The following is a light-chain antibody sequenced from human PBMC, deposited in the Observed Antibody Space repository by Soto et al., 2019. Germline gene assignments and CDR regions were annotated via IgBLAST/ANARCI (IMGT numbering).Light chain of an antibody. Sequence: QTVVTQEPSLTVSPGGTVTLTCASSAGAVTSAYYTNWLQQKPGQAPRALIYSTSEKHSWTPARFSGSLLGGKAALTLSAAQPEDEADYYWLLYYGGAQVLFGRGTKLTVL. J-gene: IGLJ2*01. CDR3: LLYYGGAQVL. CDR1: AGAVTSAYY. CDR2: STS. V-gene: IGLV7-43*01.